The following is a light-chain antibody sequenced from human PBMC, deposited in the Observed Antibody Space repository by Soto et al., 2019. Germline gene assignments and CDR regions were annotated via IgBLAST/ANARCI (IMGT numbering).Light chain of an antibody. J-gene: IGKJ2*01. CDR3: QQSLTTPYT. V-gene: IGKV1-39*01. Sequence: DIQMIQSPSSLSASVGDRVTVTCRSSHSISPYLNWYQQKPGRAPTLLIYAASSLQIGVPSRFNGSGSGTDFTLTISSLQPEDFATYYCQQSLTTPYTFGQGTSLGI. CDR1: HSISPY. CDR2: AAS.